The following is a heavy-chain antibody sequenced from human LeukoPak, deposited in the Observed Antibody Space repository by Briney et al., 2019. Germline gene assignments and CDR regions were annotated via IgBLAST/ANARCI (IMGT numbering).Heavy chain of an antibody. CDR2: ISSSSSTI. D-gene: IGHD3-22*01. CDR1: GFTFSSYS. Sequence: GGSLRLSCAASGFTFSSYSMNWVRQAPGKGLEWVSYISSSSSTIYYADSVKGRFTISRDNSKNTLYLQMNSLRAEDTAVYYCAKADTYYYDSSGYGLDYWGQGTLVTVSS. CDR3: AKADTYYYDSSGYGLDY. J-gene: IGHJ4*02. V-gene: IGHV3-48*01.